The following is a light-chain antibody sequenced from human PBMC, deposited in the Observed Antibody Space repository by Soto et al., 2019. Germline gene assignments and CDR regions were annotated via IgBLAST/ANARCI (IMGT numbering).Light chain of an antibody. Sequence: QSSLTQPRSVSGSPGQSVTISCTGTSSDVGGHNYVSWYQQYPGKAPKLLLSSVSKRPSGVPDRFSGSKSGNTASLTISGLQAEDEADYYCCSYAGSYNYVLGHGTKVTV. CDR2: SVS. CDR3: CSYAGSYNYV. CDR1: SSDVGGHNY. J-gene: IGLJ1*01. V-gene: IGLV2-11*01.